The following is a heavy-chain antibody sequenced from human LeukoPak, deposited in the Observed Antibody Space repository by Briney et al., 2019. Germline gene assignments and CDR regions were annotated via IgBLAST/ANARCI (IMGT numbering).Heavy chain of an antibody. D-gene: IGHD6-13*01. CDR2: FYNSGKT. Sequence: PSETLSLTCTVSDSSITIDFYWGWLRQPPGKGLEWIGRFYNSGKTYYKPSLESRVTISMDTSKKRFSLKVFSVTAADTAVYYCATRGGGRGIAAAGDFDYWGQGILVTVSS. CDR1: DSSITIDFY. V-gene: IGHV4-38-2*02. J-gene: IGHJ4*02. CDR3: ATRGGGRGIAAAGDFDY.